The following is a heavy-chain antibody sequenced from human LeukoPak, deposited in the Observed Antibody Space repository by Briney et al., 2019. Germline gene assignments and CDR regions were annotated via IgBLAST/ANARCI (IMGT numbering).Heavy chain of an antibody. V-gene: IGHV4-61*02. D-gene: IGHD6-6*01. J-gene: IGHJ4*02. CDR1: GGSISSGSYY. Sequence: SQTLSLTCTVSGGSISSGSYYWSWIRQPAGKGLEWIGRIYTSGSTNYNPSLKSRVTISVDTSENQFSLKLSSVTAADTAVYYCARDGPGEDSSSYTYFDYWGQGTLVTVSS. CDR3: ARDGPGEDSSSYTYFDY. CDR2: IYTSGST.